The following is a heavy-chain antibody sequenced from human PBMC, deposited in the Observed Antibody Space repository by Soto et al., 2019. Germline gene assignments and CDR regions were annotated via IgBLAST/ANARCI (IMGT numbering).Heavy chain of an antibody. V-gene: IGHV1-3*01. CDR3: ARDPNDSSAYYHHYYYGMDV. CDR1: GYTFTSYG. CDR2: INAGNGNT. J-gene: IGHJ6*02. Sequence: ASVKVSFKASGYTFTSYGIHWVRQAPGQRLEWTGWINAGNGNTKYSEKFQGRVTITRDTSASTAYLELSSLRSEDTAVYYCARDPNDSSAYYHHYYYGMDVWGQGTTVT. D-gene: IGHD3-22*01.